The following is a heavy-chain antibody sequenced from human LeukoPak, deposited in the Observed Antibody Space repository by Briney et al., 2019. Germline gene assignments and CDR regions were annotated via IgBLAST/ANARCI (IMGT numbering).Heavy chain of an antibody. D-gene: IGHD1-26*01. CDR3: ATHSGSYFGDAFDI. Sequence: PSETLSLTCTVSGGSISSYYWSWIRQPPGKGLEWIGYIYYSGSTNYNPSLKSRVTISVDTSENQFSLKLSSVTAADTAVYYCATHSGSYFGDAFDIWGQGTMVTVSS. CDR2: IYYSGST. CDR1: GGSISSYY. V-gene: IGHV4-59*01. J-gene: IGHJ3*02.